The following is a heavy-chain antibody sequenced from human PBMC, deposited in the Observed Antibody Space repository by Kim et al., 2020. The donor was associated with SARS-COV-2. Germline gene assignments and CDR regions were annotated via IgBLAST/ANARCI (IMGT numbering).Heavy chain of an antibody. J-gene: IGHJ4*02. CDR3: ARGVPGY. Sequence: SETLSLTCAVYGGSFSGYQWSWIRQSPAKGLEWIGQINDSGSTNYNPSLKSRVTISVDTSKNQFSLKLTSVTAADTAVYYCARGVPGYWGQGTLVTVSS. CDR2: INDSGST. V-gene: IGHV4-34*01. CDR1: GGSFSGYQ.